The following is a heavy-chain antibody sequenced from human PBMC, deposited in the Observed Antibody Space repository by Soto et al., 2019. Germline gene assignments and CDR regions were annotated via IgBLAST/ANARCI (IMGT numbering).Heavy chain of an antibody. CDR3: ARQIAAAGNYGMDV. CDR1: GGSISSSSYY. CDR2: IYYSGST. Sequence: SETLSLTCTVSGGSISSSSYYWGWIRQPPGKGLEWIGSIYYSGSTYYNPSLKSRVTISVDTSKNQFSLKLSSVTAADTAVYYCARQIAAAGNYGMDVWGQGTTVTVSS. D-gene: IGHD6-13*01. J-gene: IGHJ6*02. V-gene: IGHV4-39*01.